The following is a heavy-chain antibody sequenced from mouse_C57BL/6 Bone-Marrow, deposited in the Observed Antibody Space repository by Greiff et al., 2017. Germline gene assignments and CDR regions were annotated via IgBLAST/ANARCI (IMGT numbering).Heavy chain of an antibody. Sequence: QVQLQQPGAELVRPGSSVKLSCKASGYTFTSYWMDWVKQRPGQGLEWIGNIYPSDSETHYNQKFKDKATLTVDKSSSTAYMQLSSLTSEDSAVYYCARTPIYYGNYAFAYWGQGTLVTVSA. CDR2: IYPSDSET. CDR3: ARTPIYYGNYAFAY. CDR1: GYTFTSYW. V-gene: IGHV1-61*01. D-gene: IGHD2-1*01. J-gene: IGHJ3*01.